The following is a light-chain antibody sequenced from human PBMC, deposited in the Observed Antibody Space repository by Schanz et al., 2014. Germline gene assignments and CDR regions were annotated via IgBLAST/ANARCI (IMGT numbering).Light chain of an antibody. V-gene: IGKV3-11*01. CDR1: QSVSSY. CDR2: DAS. Sequence: EIVLTQSPATLSLSPGERATLSCRASQSVSSYLAWYQQKPGQAPRLLIYDASNRANGIPDRFSGSGSGTDFILTISRLEPEDFAVYYCQQRISWPITFGQGTRLE. J-gene: IGKJ5*01. CDR3: QQRISWPIT.